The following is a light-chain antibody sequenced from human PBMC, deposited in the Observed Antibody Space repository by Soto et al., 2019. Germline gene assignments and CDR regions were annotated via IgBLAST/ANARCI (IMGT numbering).Light chain of an antibody. V-gene: IGKV1-39*01. CDR3: QQSYSTWT. CDR2: AAS. Sequence: IQLTQSPSSLSASVGDRVTITCRASQGISTYLAWYQQKPGKAPKLLIYAASRLQSGVPSRFSGSGSGTDFTLTISSLQPEDFATYYCQQSYSTWTFGQGTKVDIK. CDR1: QGISTY. J-gene: IGKJ1*01.